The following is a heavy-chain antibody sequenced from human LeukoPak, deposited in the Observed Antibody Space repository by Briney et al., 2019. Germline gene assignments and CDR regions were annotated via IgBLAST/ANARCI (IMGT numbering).Heavy chain of an antibody. D-gene: IGHD2-8*01. V-gene: IGHV3-30-3*01. J-gene: IGHJ6*02. CDR2: ISYDGSNK. Sequence: GGSLRLSCAASGFTFSSYAMHWVRQAPGKGLEWVAVISYDGSNKYYADSVKGRFTISRDNSKNTLYLQMNSLRAEDTAVYYCAKFYCTNGVCSDYYYYGMDVWGQGTTVTVSS. CDR1: GFTFSSYA. CDR3: AKFYCTNGVCSDYYYYGMDV.